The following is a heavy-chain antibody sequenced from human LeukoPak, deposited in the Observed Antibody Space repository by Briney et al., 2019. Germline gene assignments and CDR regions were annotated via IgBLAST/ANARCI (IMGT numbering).Heavy chain of an antibody. CDR2: TYYRSKWYN. CDR1: GDSVSSNSAA. V-gene: IGHV6-1*01. Sequence: SQTLSLTCAISGDSVSSNSAAWNWIRQSPSRGLEWLGRTYYRSKWYNDYAVSVKTRITINPDTSKNQFSLQLNSVTPEDTAVYFCARVAPPERSLDYWGQGTLVTVSS. CDR3: ARVAPPERSLDY. D-gene: IGHD5-12*01. J-gene: IGHJ4*02.